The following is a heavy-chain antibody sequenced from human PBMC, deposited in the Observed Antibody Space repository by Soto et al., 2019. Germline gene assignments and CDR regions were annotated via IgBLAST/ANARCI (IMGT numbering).Heavy chain of an antibody. CDR3: ARDCDLDY. V-gene: IGHV3-30-3*01. CDR1: GFTFSSYA. Sequence: QVQLVESGGGVVQPGRSLRLSCAASGFTFSSYAMHWVRQAPGKGLEWVAVISYDGSNKYYADSVKGRFTISRDNSKNTLYLQMNRLRAEDTAVYYGARDCDLDYWGQGTLVTVSS. CDR2: ISYDGSNK. J-gene: IGHJ4*02. D-gene: IGHD2-21*02.